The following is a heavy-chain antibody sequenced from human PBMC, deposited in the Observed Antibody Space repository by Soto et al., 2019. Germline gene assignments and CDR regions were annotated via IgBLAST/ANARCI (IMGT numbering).Heavy chain of an antibody. Sequence: SETLSLSCTVSGGSISSYYWSWIRQPPGKGLEWIGYIYYSGRTNYNPSLKSRVTISVDTSKNQFSLKLSSVTAADTAVYYCARGYCSSTICYIWDNWFDPWGQGTLVTVSS. V-gene: IGHV4-59*01. J-gene: IGHJ5*02. CDR1: GGSISSYY. CDR3: ARGYCSSTICYIWDNWFDP. CDR2: IYYSGRT. D-gene: IGHD2-2*02.